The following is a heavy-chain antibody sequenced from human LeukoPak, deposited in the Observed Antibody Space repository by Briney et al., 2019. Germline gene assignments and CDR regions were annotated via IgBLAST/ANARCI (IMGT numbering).Heavy chain of an antibody. CDR2: TRNKANSYTT. Sequence: GGSLRLSCAASGFSFSDQYMDWVRQAPGKGLEWVGLTRNKANSYTTEYAASAKGRFTISRDDSGNSLFLQMNSLKTEDTAVYYCVTYYFDSSGYYHDYWGQGTLVTVSS. CDR3: VTYYFDSSGYYHDY. J-gene: IGHJ4*02. CDR1: GFSFSDQY. V-gene: IGHV3-72*01. D-gene: IGHD3-22*01.